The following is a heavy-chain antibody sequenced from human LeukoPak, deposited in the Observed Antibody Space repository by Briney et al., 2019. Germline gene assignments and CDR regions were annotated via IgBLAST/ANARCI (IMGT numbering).Heavy chain of an antibody. D-gene: IGHD2-2*02. V-gene: IGHV1-8*03. Sequence: ASVKVSCKASGYTFTSYYINWVRQAPGQGLEWMGWMNPNSGNTDYAQKFQGRVTITRNTSISTAYMELSSLRSEDTAVYYCARCRFVSTSCYKAFWFDAWGQGSLVTVSS. CDR1: GYTFTSYY. J-gene: IGHJ5*02. CDR2: MNPNSGNT. CDR3: ARCRFVSTSCYKAFWFDA.